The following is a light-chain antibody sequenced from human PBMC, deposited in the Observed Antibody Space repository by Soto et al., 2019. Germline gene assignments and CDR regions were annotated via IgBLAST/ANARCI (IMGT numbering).Light chain of an antibody. CDR2: GAS. CDR1: QGISSY. CDR3: QQSYSTPVT. J-gene: IGKJ1*01. V-gene: IGKV1-8*01. Sequence: ALRMTQSPSSLSASTGDRVTITFRASQGISSYLAWYQQKPGKAPKLLIYGASSLQSGVPSRFSGSGSGTDFTLTISSLQPEDFATYYCQQSYSTPVTFGQGTKVDIK.